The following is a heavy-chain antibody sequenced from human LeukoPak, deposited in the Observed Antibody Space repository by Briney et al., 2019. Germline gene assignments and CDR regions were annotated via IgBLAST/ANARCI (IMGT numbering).Heavy chain of an antibody. J-gene: IGHJ4*02. D-gene: IGHD3-16*02. CDR2: IYYSGGT. V-gene: IGHV4-59*01. CDR1: GGSISSYY. Sequence: PSETLSLTCTVSGGSISSYYWNWIRQPPGKGLEWIGYIYYSGGTNYNTSLKSRLTISVDTSKNQFSLKLSSVTAADTAVYYCARYVWGSYPTFEDYWGQGTLVTVSS. CDR3: ARYVWGSYPTFEDY.